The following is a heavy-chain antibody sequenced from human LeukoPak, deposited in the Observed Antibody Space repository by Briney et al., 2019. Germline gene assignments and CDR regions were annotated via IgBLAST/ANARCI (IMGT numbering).Heavy chain of an antibody. V-gene: IGHV1-69*13. CDR2: IIPIFGTA. D-gene: IGHD4-23*01. Sequence: AASVKVSCKASGYTFTSYAMHWVRQAPGQRLEWMGGIIPIFGTANYAQKFQGRVTVTADESTSTAYMELSSLRSEDTAVYYCARGGNPSAFDIWGQGTMVTVSS. CDR1: GYTFTSYA. J-gene: IGHJ3*02. CDR3: ARGGNPSAFDI.